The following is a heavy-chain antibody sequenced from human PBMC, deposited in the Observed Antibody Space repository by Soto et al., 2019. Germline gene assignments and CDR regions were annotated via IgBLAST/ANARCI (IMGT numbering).Heavy chain of an antibody. Sequence: GASVNVSCKASGYTFTSYGISWVRQAPGQGLEWMGWISAYNGNTNYAQKLQGRVTMTTDTSTSTAYMELRSLRSDDTAVYYCARDREAVAGIVGFGMDVWGQGTTVTVSS. J-gene: IGHJ6*02. D-gene: IGHD6-19*01. CDR1: GYTFTSYG. V-gene: IGHV1-18*01. CDR3: ARDREAVAGIVGFGMDV. CDR2: ISAYNGNT.